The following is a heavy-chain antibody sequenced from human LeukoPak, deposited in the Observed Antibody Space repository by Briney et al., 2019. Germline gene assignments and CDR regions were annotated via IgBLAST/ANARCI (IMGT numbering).Heavy chain of an antibody. V-gene: IGHV3-73*01. D-gene: IGHD6-19*01. CDR2: IRTKSNRYAT. CDR1: GFTFSGSA. Sequence: GGSLRLSCAASGFTFSGSAIHWVRQASGKGPEWVGHIRTKSNRYATAYAASVKGRFTISRDDSKNTAYLQMNSLKSEDTAVYYCTRHVNSSAVLDTWGQGTLVTVSS. CDR3: TRHVNSSAVLDT. J-gene: IGHJ5*02.